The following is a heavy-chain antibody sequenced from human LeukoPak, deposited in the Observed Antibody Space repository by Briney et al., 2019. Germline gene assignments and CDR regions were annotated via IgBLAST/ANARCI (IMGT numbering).Heavy chain of an antibody. CDR2: IYYSGST. D-gene: IGHD1-26*01. J-gene: IGHJ4*02. Sequence: SETLSLTCTVSGGSISSYYWSWIRQPPGKGLEWIGYIYYSGSTNYNPSLKSRVTISVDTSKNQFSLKLSSVTAADTAVYYCASGSYKDPIDYWGQGTLVTVSS. CDR1: GGSISSYY. CDR3: ASGSYKDPIDY. V-gene: IGHV4-59*08.